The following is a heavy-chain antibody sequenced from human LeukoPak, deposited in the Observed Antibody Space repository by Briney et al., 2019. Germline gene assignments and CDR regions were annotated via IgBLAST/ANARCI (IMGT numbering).Heavy chain of an antibody. CDR1: GGTFSSYA. CDR3: ARDRDNRGFLEWLSYRDYYYYGMDV. CDR2: IIPIFGTA. Sequence: ASVKVSCKASGGTFSSYAISWVRQAPGQGLEWMGGIIPIFGTANYGQKFQGRVTITADESTSTAYMELSSLRSEDTAVYYCARDRDNRGFLEWLSYRDYYYYGMDVWGQGTTVTVSS. V-gene: IGHV1-69*01. J-gene: IGHJ6*02. D-gene: IGHD3-3*01.